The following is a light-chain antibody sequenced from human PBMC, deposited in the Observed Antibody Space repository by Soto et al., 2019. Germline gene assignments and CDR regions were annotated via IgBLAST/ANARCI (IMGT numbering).Light chain of an antibody. CDR3: CSYAGGNTLV. CDR1: SSDVGSYNL. Sequence: QSALTQPASVSGSPGQSITISCTGTSSDVGSYNLVSWYQQHPGKAPKLIIFEGSKRPSGVSNRFSVSKSGNTASLTISGLQAEDEADYYCCSYAGGNTLVFGGGTKLTVL. CDR2: EGS. J-gene: IGLJ2*01. V-gene: IGLV2-23*01.